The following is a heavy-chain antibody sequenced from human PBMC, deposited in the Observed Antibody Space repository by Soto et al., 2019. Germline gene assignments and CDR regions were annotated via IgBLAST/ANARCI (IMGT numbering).Heavy chain of an antibody. J-gene: IGHJ4*02. Sequence: SETLSLTCAVYGGSISSGGYYWSWIRQHPGKGLEWIGYIYYGGSTYYNPSLKSRVTISVDTSKNQFSLKLSSVTAADTAVYYCASNRDGYNYDWGQGTLVTVSS. CDR1: GGSISSGGYY. V-gene: IGHV4-31*11. D-gene: IGHD5-12*01. CDR2: IYYGGST. CDR3: ASNRDGYNYD.